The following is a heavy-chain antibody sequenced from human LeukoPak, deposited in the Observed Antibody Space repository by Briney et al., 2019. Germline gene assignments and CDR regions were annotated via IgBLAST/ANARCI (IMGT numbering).Heavy chain of an antibody. V-gene: IGHV1-24*01. CDR1: RYTLTELS. Sequence: GASVKVSCKVSRYTLTELSMHWVRQAPGKGLEWMGGFDPENGETIYAQMFQGRVAMTVDTSTDTAYMELSSLRSEDTAVYYCARRYDSSWFDPWGQGTLVTVSS. D-gene: IGHD3-22*01. CDR3: ARRYDSSWFDP. J-gene: IGHJ5*02. CDR2: FDPENGET.